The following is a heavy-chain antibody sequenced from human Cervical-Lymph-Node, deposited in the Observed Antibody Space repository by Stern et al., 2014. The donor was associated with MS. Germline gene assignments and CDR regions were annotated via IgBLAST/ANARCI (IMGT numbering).Heavy chain of an antibody. D-gene: IGHD4-17*01. CDR3: ARHAIYGAFDY. J-gene: IGHJ4*02. CDR2: IFPGYFDI. Sequence: EVQLVQSGAGVRKPGESLKISCTGSGYSFTNSWIGWVRQMPGKDLEWMGIIFPGYFDIKYSPSFQGQITISADKSISTAYLQWNSLKASDTAIYYCARHAIYGAFDYWGQGTLVTVSS. V-gene: IGHV5-51*01. CDR1: GYSFTNSW.